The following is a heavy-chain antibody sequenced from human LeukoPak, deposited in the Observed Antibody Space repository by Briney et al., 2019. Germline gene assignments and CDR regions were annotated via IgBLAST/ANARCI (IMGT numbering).Heavy chain of an antibody. CDR3: ARDRAGYSYGTFDY. J-gene: IGHJ4*02. CDR1: GYTFTSYG. D-gene: IGHD5-18*01. Sequence: GASVKVSCKASGYTFTSYGISWVRQAPGQGLEWMGWMSAYNGNTNYAQELQGRVTMTTDTSTSTAYMELRSLRSDDTAVYYCARDRAGYSYGTFDYWGQGTLVTVSS. CDR2: MSAYNGNT. V-gene: IGHV1-18*01.